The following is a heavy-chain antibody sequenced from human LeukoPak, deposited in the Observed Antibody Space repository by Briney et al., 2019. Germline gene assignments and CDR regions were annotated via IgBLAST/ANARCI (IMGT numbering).Heavy chain of an antibody. CDR2: IYYTGST. V-gene: IGHV4-59*01. Sequence: SETLSLTYTVSGGSMSSYYWSWIRQPPGKGLQWIGYIYYTGSTNYNPSLRSRVTISVDTSKNRFSLKLSSVTAADTAVYYCARVYSYYYMDVWGKGTTVTVSS. J-gene: IGHJ6*03. CDR1: GGSMSSYY. CDR3: ARVYSYYYMDV.